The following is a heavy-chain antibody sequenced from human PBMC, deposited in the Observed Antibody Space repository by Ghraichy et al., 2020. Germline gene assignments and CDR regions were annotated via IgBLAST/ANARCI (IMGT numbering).Heavy chain of an antibody. D-gene: IGHD1/OR15-1a*01. V-gene: IGHV3-53*05. CDR2: IYNAAAGGDA. CDR3: ARDPGLTNGPDV. CDR1: GFTVSSDH. Sequence: GGSLRLSFAASGFTVSSDHMYWVRQAPGKGLEWVSVIYNAAAGGDAHHADSLKGRFTISRDNSKNTLYLQMNSLTTADTAIYYCARDPGLTNGPDVWGQGTAVIVSS. J-gene: IGHJ6*02.